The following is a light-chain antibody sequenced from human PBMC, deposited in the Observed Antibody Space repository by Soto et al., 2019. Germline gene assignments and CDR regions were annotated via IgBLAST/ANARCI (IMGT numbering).Light chain of an antibody. V-gene: IGKV3-11*01. CDR1: QSVSSY. CDR2: DAS. Sequence: EIVLTQSPATLSLSPGERATLSCRASQSVSSYLAWYQQKPGQAPRLLIYDASNRATGIPARFSGSGSGTDFTLTISILEPEDFAVYYCQQRSNWPMYTFGQGTK. CDR3: QQRSNWPMYT. J-gene: IGKJ2*01.